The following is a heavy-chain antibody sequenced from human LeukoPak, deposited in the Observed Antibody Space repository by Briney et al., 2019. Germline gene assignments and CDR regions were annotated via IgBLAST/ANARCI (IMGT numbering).Heavy chain of an antibody. CDR2: IYTSGST. CDR1: GVSISSGSYY. CDR3: ARGRGANWFDP. D-gene: IGHD1-26*01. Sequence: PSQTLSLTCTASGVSISSGSYYWGWIRQPAGKGREWIERIYTSGSTNYNPSLKRRATISVDTSKNQFSLRLSCVTAADTAVYYCARGRGANWFDPWGQGTLVPVSS. J-gene: IGHJ5*02. V-gene: IGHV4-61*02.